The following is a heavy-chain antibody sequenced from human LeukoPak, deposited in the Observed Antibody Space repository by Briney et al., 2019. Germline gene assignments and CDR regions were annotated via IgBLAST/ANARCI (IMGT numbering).Heavy chain of an antibody. CDR2: ISGSGGST. CDR1: GFTFSSYA. V-gene: IGHV3-23*01. D-gene: IGHD6-19*01. Sequence: GGSLRLSCAASGFTFSSYAVSWVRQAPGKGLEWVSAISGSGGSTYYADSVKGRFTISRDNSKNTLYLQMNSLRAEDTAVYYCAKDHGSGWLGIDYWGQGTLVTVSS. J-gene: IGHJ4*02. CDR3: AKDHGSGWLGIDY.